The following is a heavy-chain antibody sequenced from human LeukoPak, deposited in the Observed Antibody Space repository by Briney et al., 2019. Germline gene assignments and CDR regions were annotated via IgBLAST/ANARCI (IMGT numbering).Heavy chain of an antibody. J-gene: IGHJ5*02. CDR3: AARGGYCSSTTCSNWFDP. V-gene: IGHV4-59*01. CDR1: GGSISSYY. CDR2: IFYSGST. D-gene: IGHD2-2*01. Sequence: PSETLSLTCTVSGGSISSYYWSWIRQPPGKGLEWIGYIFYSGSTNSNLSLKSRVTISVDTSKNQFSLKLNSVTAADTAVYYCAARGGYCSSTTCSNWFDPWGQGTLVTVSS.